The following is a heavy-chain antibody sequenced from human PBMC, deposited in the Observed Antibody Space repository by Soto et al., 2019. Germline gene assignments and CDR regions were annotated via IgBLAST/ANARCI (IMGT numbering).Heavy chain of an antibody. D-gene: IGHD2-15*01. J-gene: IGHJ6*01. V-gene: IGHV3-30-3*01. CDR1: GFTFSNFA. CDR2: ISYDGSHK. CDR3: ARDYSYQRAMDV. Sequence: QVQLVESGGGVVQPGRSLRLSCAAPGFTFSNFAMYWVRQAPGKGLEWVTVISYDGSHKYYADSVKGRFTISRDNSKNTLYLQMNNLRAEDSAVYFCARDYSYQRAMDVWGQGTTVTVSS.